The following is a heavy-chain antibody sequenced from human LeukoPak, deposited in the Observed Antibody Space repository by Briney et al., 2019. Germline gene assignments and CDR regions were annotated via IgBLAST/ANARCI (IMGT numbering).Heavy chain of an antibody. CDR3: ARVLNWGEPFDY. V-gene: IGHV3-74*01. J-gene: IGHJ4*02. CDR2: IWSDGSST. D-gene: IGHD7-27*01. Sequence: HAGGSLRLSCAASGFTFSRSWMHWVRHVPGKGLVWVSRIWSDGSSTSYADSVKGRFTISRDNAKNTLYLQMNSLRAEDTAVYYCARVLNWGEPFDYWGQGTLVTVSS. CDR1: GFTFSRSW.